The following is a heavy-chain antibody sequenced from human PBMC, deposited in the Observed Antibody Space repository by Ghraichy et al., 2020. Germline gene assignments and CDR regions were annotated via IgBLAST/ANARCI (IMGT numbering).Heavy chain of an antibody. CDR2: ISYDGSNK. D-gene: IGHD3-3*01. V-gene: IGHV3-30*18. J-gene: IGHJ4*02. CDR1: GFTFSSYG. Sequence: GGSLRLSCAASGFTFSSYGMHWVRQAPGKGLEWVAVISYDGSNKYYADSVKGRFTISRDNSKNTLYLQMNSLRAEDTAVYYCAKDANPSYYDFWSGYYYDYWGQGTLVTVSS. CDR3: AKDANPSYYDFWSGYYYDY.